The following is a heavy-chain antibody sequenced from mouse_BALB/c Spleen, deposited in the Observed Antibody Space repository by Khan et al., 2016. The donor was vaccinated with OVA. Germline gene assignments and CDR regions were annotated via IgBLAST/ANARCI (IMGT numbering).Heavy chain of an antibody. CDR3: ARHGYVAWFAY. CDR1: GYSFTSYY. Sequence: EVQLQQSGPELMKPGTSVKISCKASGYSFTSYYIHWVKQSHGKSLEWIGYIDPFHGDTTYNQKFKGKATLTVDKSSSTAYMPLSSLTSEDSAVYYCARHGYVAWFAYWGQGTLVTVSA. J-gene: IGHJ3*01. D-gene: IGHD2-2*01. CDR2: IDPFHGDT. V-gene: IGHV1S135*01.